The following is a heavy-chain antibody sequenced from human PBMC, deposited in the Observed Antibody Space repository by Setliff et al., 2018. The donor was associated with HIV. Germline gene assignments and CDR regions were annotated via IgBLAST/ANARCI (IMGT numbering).Heavy chain of an antibody. CDR1: GYSFTRYW. CDR3: ARHEDWGPLDF. J-gene: IGHJ4*02. CDR2: IFPGDSDT. V-gene: IGHV5-51*01. Sequence: GESLKISCQGSGYSFTRYWIGWVRQMPGKGLEWMGIIFPGDSDTRFSPSFQGQVSLSVDKSATTVYLLWSSLKASDTAIYYCARHEDWGPLDFWGQGTLVTVS. D-gene: IGHD7-27*01.